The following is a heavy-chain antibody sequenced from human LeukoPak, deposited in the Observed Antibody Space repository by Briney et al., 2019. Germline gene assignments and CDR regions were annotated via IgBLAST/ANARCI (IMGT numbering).Heavy chain of an antibody. CDR2: TYYRSKWYN. V-gene: IGHV6-1*01. CDR1: GDSVSSNSAA. CDR3: ARDLDSSSSLSGPRAEYWFDP. J-gene: IGHJ5*02. D-gene: IGHD6-6*01. Sequence: SQTLSLTCAISGDSVSSNSAAWNWIRQSPSRGLEWLGRTYYRSKWYNDYAVSVKSRITVNPDTSKNQFSLKLSSVTAADTAVYYCARDLDSSSSLSGPRAEYWFDPWGQGTLVTVSS.